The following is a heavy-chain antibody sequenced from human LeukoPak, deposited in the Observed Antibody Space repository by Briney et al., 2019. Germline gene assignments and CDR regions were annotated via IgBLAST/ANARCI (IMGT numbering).Heavy chain of an antibody. J-gene: IGHJ5*02. V-gene: IGHV3-30*18. Sequence: GGSLRLSCAASGITFRSYGMHWVRQAPGKGLEWVAVISYDGSHKYYADSVKGRFSISRDNSKNTLYLQMNSLRADDTAVYYCAKGARGDTVTSIVGLNWFDPWGQGTLVTISS. CDR2: ISYDGSHK. CDR1: GITFRSYG. CDR3: AKGARGDTVTSIVGLNWFDP. D-gene: IGHD4-17*01.